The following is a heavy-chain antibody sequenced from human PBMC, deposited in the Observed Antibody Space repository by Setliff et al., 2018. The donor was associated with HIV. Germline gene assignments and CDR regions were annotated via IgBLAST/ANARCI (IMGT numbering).Heavy chain of an antibody. V-gene: IGHV4-39*01. Sequence: SETLSLTCTVSGASIGRRSDCWGWIRQPPGKGLEWIGSFYYSWNTYYNPSLKSRVTISVDTSKNQFSLKLSSVTAADTAMYYCARADYDILTAYYSSAFDMWGQGTMVTVSS. D-gene: IGHD3-9*01. CDR1: GASIGRRSDC. CDR3: ARADYDILTAYYSSAFDM. CDR2: FYYSWNT. J-gene: IGHJ3*02.